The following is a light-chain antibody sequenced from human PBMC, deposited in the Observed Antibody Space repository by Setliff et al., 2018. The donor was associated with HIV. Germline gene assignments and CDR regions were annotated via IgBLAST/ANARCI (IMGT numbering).Light chain of an antibody. V-gene: IGLV2-23*01. CDR1: SNDVGRYDL. CDR3: CSNTGSNTFV. Sequence: QSALTQPASVSGSPGQSITISCTGTSNDVGRYDLVSWYQQHPARAPKLIIYQATRRPSGVSNRFSGSKSGYVASLTISGLQAEDEADYYCCSNTGSNTFVFGTGTKVTVL. J-gene: IGLJ1*01. CDR2: QAT.